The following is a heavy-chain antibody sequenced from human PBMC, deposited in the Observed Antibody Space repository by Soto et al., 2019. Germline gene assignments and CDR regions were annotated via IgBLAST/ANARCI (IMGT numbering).Heavy chain of an antibody. CDR2: ISGGGGNT. CDR1: GFTFSSYA. Sequence: QPGGSLRLSCAASGFTFSSYAMTWVRQAPGKGLEWASTISGGGGNTYYADSVKGRFTISRDTSKNTLYLQMNSLRAEDTAVYYCAKGYSYGYVYFDSWGQGTLVTVSS. CDR3: AKGYSYGYVYFDS. J-gene: IGHJ4*02. V-gene: IGHV3-23*01. D-gene: IGHD5-18*01.